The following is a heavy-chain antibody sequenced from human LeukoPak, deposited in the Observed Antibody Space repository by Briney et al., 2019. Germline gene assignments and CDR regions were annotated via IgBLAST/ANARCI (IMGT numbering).Heavy chain of an antibody. V-gene: IGHV1-2*02. Sequence: ASVKVSCKASGYTLTGYYMHWVRQAPGQGLEWMGWINPNSGGTNYAQKFQGRVTMTRDTSISTAYMELSRLRSDDTAVYYCARDRGSEWLLLHWGQGTLVTVSS. CDR2: INPNSGGT. CDR1: GYTLTGYY. D-gene: IGHD3-22*01. CDR3: ARDRGSEWLLLH. J-gene: IGHJ4*02.